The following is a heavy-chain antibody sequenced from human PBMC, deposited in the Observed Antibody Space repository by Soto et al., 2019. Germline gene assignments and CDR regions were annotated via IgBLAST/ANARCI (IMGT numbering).Heavy chain of an antibody. V-gene: IGHV3-23*01. D-gene: IGHD5-12*01. CDR2: ISGSGGST. Sequence: PGGSLRLSCASSGFTFRNYAMSWVRQAPGKGLEWVSTISGSGGSTYYADSVKGRFTISRDNSKNTLYLQMNSLRAEDTAVYYCAKDSKYSGYDSDFDYWGQGTLVTVSS. J-gene: IGHJ4*02. CDR3: AKDSKYSGYDSDFDY. CDR1: GFTFRNYA.